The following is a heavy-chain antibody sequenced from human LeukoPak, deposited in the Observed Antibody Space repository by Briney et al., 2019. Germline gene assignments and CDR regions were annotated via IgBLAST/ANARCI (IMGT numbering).Heavy chain of an antibody. CDR3: ARDRRYFDWLLSPFDY. CDR1: GFTVSSNY. J-gene: IGHJ4*02. V-gene: IGHV3-53*04. Sequence: GGSLRLSCAASGFTVSSNYMSWVRQAPGKGLEWVSVIYSGGSTYYADSVKGRFTISRHNSKNTLYLQMNSLRAEDTAVYYCARDRRYFDWLLSPFDYWGQGTLVTVSS. CDR2: IYSGGST. D-gene: IGHD3-9*01.